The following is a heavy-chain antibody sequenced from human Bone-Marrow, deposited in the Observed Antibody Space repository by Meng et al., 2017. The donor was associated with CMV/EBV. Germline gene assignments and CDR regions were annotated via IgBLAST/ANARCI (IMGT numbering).Heavy chain of an antibody. CDR3: ARVDCSSTSCSDDAFDI. CDR2: IRSKAYGGTT. V-gene: IGHV3-49*04. J-gene: IGHJ3*02. D-gene: IGHD2-2*01. CDR1: GFTFGDYA. Sequence: GESLKISCTASGFTFGDYAMSWVRQAPGKGLEWVGFIRSKAYGGTTEYAASVKGRFTISRDDSKNTLYLQMNSLRAEDTAVYYCARVDCSSTSCSDDAFDIWGQGTMVTVSS.